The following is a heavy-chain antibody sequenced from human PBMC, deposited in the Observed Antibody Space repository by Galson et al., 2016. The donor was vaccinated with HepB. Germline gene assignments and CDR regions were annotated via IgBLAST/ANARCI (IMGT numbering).Heavy chain of an antibody. Sequence: SLRLSCAASGFTFSSYGMHWVRQAPGKRLEWVAIIWNDGGNRYYADSVKGRFTISRDNSNDTLYMQMNRLRAEDTAVYYCAGCSSTTCHYYYSLDVWGQGTTVIVSS. CDR1: GFTFSSYG. D-gene: IGHD2-2*01. J-gene: IGHJ6*02. CDR3: AGCSSTTCHYYYSLDV. CDR2: IWNDGGNR. V-gene: IGHV3-33*03.